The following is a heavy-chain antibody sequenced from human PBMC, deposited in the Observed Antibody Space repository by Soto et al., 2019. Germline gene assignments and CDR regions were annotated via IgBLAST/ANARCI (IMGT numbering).Heavy chain of an antibody. CDR3: ASQYYYDSSGYYYLGY. D-gene: IGHD3-22*01. J-gene: IGHJ4*02. CDR1: GGSISSGDSY. V-gene: IGHV4-30-4*01. CDR2: IYYSGST. Sequence: SETLSLTCTVSGGSISSGDSYWSWIRQPPGKGLEWIGYIYYSGSTYYNPSLKSRVTISVDTSKNQFSLKLSSVTAADTAVYYCASQYYYDSSGYYYLGYWGQGTLVTVYS.